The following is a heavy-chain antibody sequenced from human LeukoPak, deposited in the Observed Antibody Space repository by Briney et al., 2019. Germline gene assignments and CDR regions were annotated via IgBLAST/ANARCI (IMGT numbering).Heavy chain of an antibody. CDR3: ARFEGATIPGWFNDY. V-gene: IGHV3-23*05. Sequence: GGSLRLSCAASEFIFSDYAMGWVRQAPGKGLEWVSTIDKTTYPTFYADSVKGRFTISRDNSKNTLYLQMNSLRTEDTAVYFCARFEGATIPGWFNDYWGQGILVTVSS. J-gene: IGHJ4*02. CDR2: IDKTTYPT. CDR1: EFIFSDYA. D-gene: IGHD6-19*01.